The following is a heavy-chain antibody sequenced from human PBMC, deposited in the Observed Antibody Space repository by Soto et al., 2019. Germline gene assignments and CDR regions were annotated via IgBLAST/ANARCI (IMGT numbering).Heavy chain of an antibody. D-gene: IGHD3-10*01. CDR3: AREGYGSGPFRY. J-gene: IGHJ4*02. CDR2: INHSGST. Sequence: SETLSLTCAVYGGSFSGYYWSCIRQPPWKGLEWIGEINHSGSTNYNPSLKSRVTISVDTSKNQFSLKLSSVTAADTAVYYCAREGYGSGPFRYWGQGTMVTFSS. CDR1: GGSFSGYY. V-gene: IGHV4-34*01.